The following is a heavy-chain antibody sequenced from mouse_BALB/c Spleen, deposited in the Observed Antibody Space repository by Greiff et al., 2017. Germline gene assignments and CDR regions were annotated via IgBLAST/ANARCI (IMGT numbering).Heavy chain of an antibody. CDR1: GYTFTSYW. J-gene: IGHJ2*01. Sequence: QVQLKQSGAELARPGASVKLSCKASGYTFTSYWMQWVKQRPGQGLEWIGAIYPGDGDTRYTQKFKGKATLTADKSSSTAYMQLSSLASEDSAVYYCASPDGNYNWGQGTTLTVSS. CDR2: IYPGDGDT. CDR3: ASPDGNYN. D-gene: IGHD2-1*01. V-gene: IGHV1-87*01.